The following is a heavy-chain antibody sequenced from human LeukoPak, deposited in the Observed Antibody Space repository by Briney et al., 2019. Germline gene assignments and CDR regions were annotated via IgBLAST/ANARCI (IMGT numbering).Heavy chain of an antibody. V-gene: IGHV1-18*01. Sequence: ASVKVSCKASGYTFTSYGISWVRQAPGQGLEWMGWISAYNGNTNYAQKLQGRVTMTTDTSTSKAYMELRSLRSDDTDVYYCARQTDFWSGYYGLDYWGQGTLVTVSS. D-gene: IGHD3-3*01. CDR1: GYTFTSYG. CDR2: ISAYNGNT. CDR3: ARQTDFWSGYYGLDY. J-gene: IGHJ4*02.